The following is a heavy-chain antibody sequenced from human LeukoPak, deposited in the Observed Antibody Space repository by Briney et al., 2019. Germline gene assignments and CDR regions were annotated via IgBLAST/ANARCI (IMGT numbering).Heavy chain of an antibody. CDR2: ISSSGSTI. CDR3: ARYYYGSGSYYAPYYFDY. J-gene: IGHJ4*02. CDR1: GFTFSDYY. Sequence: GGSLRLSCAASGFTFSDYYMSWLRQAPGKGLEWVSYISSSGSTIYYADSVKGRFTISRDNAKNSLYLQMHSLRAEDTAVYYCARYYYGSGSYYAPYYFDYWGQGTLVTVSS. D-gene: IGHD3-10*01. V-gene: IGHV3-11*04.